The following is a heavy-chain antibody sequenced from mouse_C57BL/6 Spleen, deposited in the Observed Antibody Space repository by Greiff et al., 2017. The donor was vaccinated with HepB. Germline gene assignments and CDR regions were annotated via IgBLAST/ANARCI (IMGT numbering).Heavy chain of an antibody. CDR3: ARIVYSNYLAWFAY. J-gene: IGHJ3*01. CDR1: GFTFSSYA. CDR2: ISDGGSYT. V-gene: IGHV5-4*03. Sequence: EVKLMESGGGLVKPGGSLKLSCAASGFTFSSYAMSWVRQTPEKRLEWVATISDGGSYTYYPDNVKGRFTISRDNAKNNLYLQMSHLKSEDTAMYYGARIVYSNYLAWFAYWGQGTLVTVSA. D-gene: IGHD2-5*01.